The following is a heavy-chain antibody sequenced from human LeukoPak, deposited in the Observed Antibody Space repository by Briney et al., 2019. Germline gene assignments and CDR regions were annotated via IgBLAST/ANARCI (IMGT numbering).Heavy chain of an antibody. CDR1: GYTFTGWY. CDR2: IKPNSGGT. CDR3: ARDAETLINWGSADYFDY. Sequence: GASVKVSCKASGYTFTGWYMHWVRQAPGQELKWMGWIKPNSGGTDYAQKFQGRVTMTRDTSISTAYMELSRLTSDDTAVYYCARDAETLINWGSADYFDYWGQGTLVTVSS. J-gene: IGHJ4*02. D-gene: IGHD7-27*01. V-gene: IGHV1-2*02.